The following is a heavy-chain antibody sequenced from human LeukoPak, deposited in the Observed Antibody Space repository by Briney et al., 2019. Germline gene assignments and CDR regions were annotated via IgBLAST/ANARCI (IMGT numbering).Heavy chain of an antibody. D-gene: IGHD4-17*01. J-gene: IGHJ4*02. CDR2: ISGSGGST. CDR3: AKGKDTVTTLIYFDY. Sequence: PGGSLRLSCAASGFTFSSYAMSWVRQAPGKGLECVSAISGSGGSTYYADSVKGRFTISRDNSKNTLYLQMNSLRAEDTAVYYCAKGKDTVTTLIYFDYWGQGTLVTVSS. V-gene: IGHV3-23*01. CDR1: GFTFSSYA.